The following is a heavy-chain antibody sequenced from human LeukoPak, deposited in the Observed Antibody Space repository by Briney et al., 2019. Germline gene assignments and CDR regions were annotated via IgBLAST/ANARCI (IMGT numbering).Heavy chain of an antibody. V-gene: IGHV3-48*03. Sequence: EGSLRLSCAASGFTFSSYEMNWVRQAPGKGLEWVSYISSSGSTIYYAGSVKGRFTISRDNSKNTLYLQMNSLRADDTAVYYCAKSHHVTAIDYWGQGTLVTVSS. CDR2: ISSSGSTI. CDR1: GFTFSSYE. CDR3: AKSHHVTAIDY. J-gene: IGHJ4*02. D-gene: IGHD2-21*02.